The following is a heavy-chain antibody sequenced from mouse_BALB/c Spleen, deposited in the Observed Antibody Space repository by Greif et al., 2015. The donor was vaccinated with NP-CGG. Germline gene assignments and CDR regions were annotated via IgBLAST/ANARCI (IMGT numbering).Heavy chain of an antibody. CDR1: GYTFTSYW. V-gene: IGHV1-87*01. J-gene: IGHJ4*01. CDR2: IYLGDGDT. CDR3: ASPLYYGSSYYAMDY. Sequence: VHLVESGAELARPGASVKLSCKASGYTFTSYWMQWVKQRPGQGLEWIGAIYLGDGDTRYTQKFKGKATLTADKSSSTAYMQLSSLAFEDSAVYYCASPLYYGSSYYAMDYWGQGTSVTVSS. D-gene: IGHD1-1*01.